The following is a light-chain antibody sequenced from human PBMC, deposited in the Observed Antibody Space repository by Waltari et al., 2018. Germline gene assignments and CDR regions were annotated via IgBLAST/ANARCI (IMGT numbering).Light chain of an antibody. Sequence: SSELTQDPAVSVALGQTVRITCQGDSLRSYYASWYQQKPGQAPVLVIYGKNNRPSGIPDRCSGSSSGNTASLTITGAQAEDEADYYCNSRDSSGNHPPWVFGGGTKLTVL. J-gene: IGLJ3*02. CDR3: NSRDSSGNHPPWV. V-gene: IGLV3-19*01. CDR2: GKN. CDR1: SLRSYY.